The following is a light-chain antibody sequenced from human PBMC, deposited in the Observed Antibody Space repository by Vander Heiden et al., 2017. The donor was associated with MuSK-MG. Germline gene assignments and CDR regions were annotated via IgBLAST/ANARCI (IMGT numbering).Light chain of an antibody. Sequence: DIQMTQSPSSLSASVGDRVTITCRASQRISKYLNWYQVKPGKAPKLIIYAASNLHTGVPSRFSGGGSATDFTLSIDRLQPEDFASYYCQQGDSVPYTFGQGTKMDIK. J-gene: IGKJ2*01. V-gene: IGKV1-39*01. CDR1: QRISKY. CDR3: QQGDSVPYT. CDR2: AAS.